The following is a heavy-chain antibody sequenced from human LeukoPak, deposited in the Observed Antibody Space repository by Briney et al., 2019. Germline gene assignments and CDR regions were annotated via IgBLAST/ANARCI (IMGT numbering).Heavy chain of an antibody. J-gene: IGHJ4*02. D-gene: IGHD6-13*01. Sequence: ASVKGSCKASGYTFTGYYMHWGRQAPGKGVEWMGWINPNSGGTNYAQKFQGRVTMIRDTSISTAYMELSRLRSDDTAVYYCARDRSSRPNLDYWGQGTLVTVSS. V-gene: IGHV1-2*02. CDR1: GYTFTGYY. CDR2: INPNSGGT. CDR3: ARDRSSRPNLDY.